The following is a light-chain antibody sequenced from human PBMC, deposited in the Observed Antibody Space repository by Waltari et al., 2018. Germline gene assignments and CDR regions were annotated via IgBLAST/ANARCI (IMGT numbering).Light chain of an antibody. CDR3: QQRSNWPPVFT. J-gene: IGKJ3*01. CDR1: QSVSSY. Sequence: EIVLTQSPATLSLSPGERATLSFRASQSVSSYLAWYQQNPGQAPTLLIYDASNRATGIPARFSGSGSGTDFTLTISSLEPEDFAVYYCQQRSNWPPVFTFGPGTKVDIK. V-gene: IGKV3-11*01. CDR2: DAS.